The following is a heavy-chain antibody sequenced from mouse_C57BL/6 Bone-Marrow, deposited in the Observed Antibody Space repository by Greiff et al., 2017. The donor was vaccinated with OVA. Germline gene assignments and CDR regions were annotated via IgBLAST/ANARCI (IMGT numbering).Heavy chain of an antibody. Sequence: VKLVESGAELARPGASVKLSCKASGYTFTSYGISWVKQRTGQGLEWIGEIYPRSGNTYYNEKFKGKATLTADESSSTAYMELRSLTSEDSAVYFCARAAYYSNHGGFAYWGQGTLVTVSA. D-gene: IGHD2-5*01. V-gene: IGHV1-81*01. CDR3: ARAAYYSNHGGFAY. J-gene: IGHJ3*01. CDR2: IYPRSGNT. CDR1: GYTFTSYG.